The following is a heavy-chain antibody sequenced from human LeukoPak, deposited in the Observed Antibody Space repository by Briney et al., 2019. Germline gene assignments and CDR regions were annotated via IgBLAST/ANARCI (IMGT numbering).Heavy chain of an antibody. V-gene: IGHV4-59*12. Sequence: PSETLSLTCTVSGGSISSYYWNWIRQPPGKGLEWIGYIYYSGSTNYNPSLKSRATISVDTSKNQFSLKVSSVTAADTAVYYCARDGSHYYYDSSGYYYWGQGTLVTVSS. CDR3: ARDGSHYYYDSSGYYY. CDR2: IYYSGST. J-gene: IGHJ4*02. D-gene: IGHD3-22*01. CDR1: GGSISSYY.